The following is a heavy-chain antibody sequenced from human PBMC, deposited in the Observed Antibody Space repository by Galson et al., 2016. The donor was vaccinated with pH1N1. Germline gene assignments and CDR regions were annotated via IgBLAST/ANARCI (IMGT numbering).Heavy chain of an antibody. CDR1: GYTFAGHY. Sequence: SVKVSCKASGYTFAGHYIHWVRQAPGQGLEWMGWIKPNSGDTKYAQKFQGRVTMTRDTSISTAYMELSSLRSDDTAIYYCARGRYCNNRDCFMGIDSWGQGTLVTVSS. D-gene: IGHD2-8*01. V-gene: IGHV1-2*02. CDR3: ARGRYCNNRDCFMGIDS. CDR2: IKPNSGDT. J-gene: IGHJ4*02.